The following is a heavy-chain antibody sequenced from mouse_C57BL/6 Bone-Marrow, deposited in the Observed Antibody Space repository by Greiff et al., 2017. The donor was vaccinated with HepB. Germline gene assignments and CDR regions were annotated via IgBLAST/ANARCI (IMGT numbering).Heavy chain of an antibody. D-gene: IGHD1-1*01. V-gene: IGHV1-50*01. CDR2: IDPSDSYT. CDR3: ARGIYYCGLGYFDV. Sequence: QVQLQQPGAELVKPGASVKLSCKASGYTFTSYWMQWVKQRPGQGLEWIGEIDPSDSYTNYNQKFKGKATMTVDTSSSTAYMQLSSLTSEDSAVYYCARGIYYCGLGYFDVWGTGTTVTVSS. J-gene: IGHJ1*03. CDR1: GYTFTSYW.